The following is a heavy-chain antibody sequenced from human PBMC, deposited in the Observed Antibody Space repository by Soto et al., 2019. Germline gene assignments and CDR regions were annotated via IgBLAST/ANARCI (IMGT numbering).Heavy chain of an antibody. D-gene: IGHD1-26*01. CDR2: INPYGGST. V-gene: IGHV1-18*04. J-gene: IGHJ4*02. CDR3: ARSSGYNFGINIEGANLFAY. Sequence: ASVKVSCKATSDTFTSYCINWVRQAPGQGLEWMGGINPYGGSTAYAQKFQGRVTLTRDTSASTVYMEVSSLTSEDTAMYYCARSSGYNFGINIEGANLFAYWGQGTLVTVSS. CDR1: SDTFTSYC.